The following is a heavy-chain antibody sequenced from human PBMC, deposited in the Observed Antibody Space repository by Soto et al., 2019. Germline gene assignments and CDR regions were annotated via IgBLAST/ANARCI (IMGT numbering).Heavy chain of an antibody. Sequence: SETLSLTCAVSGGSISSGDYSWNWIRQPPGKGLEWIGYMYNTGSTVYNPSFKSRVTISVDTSKNQFSLKLNSVTAADTAVYYCARDLWGYCGTDCYPLDVWGQGTTVTVSS. D-gene: IGHD2-21*02. J-gene: IGHJ6*02. CDR2: MYNTGST. CDR3: ARDLWGYCGTDCYPLDV. V-gene: IGHV4-61*08. CDR1: GGSISSGDYS.